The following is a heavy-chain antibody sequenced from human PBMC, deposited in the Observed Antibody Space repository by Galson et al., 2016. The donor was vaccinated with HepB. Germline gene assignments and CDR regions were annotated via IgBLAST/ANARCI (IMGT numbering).Heavy chain of an antibody. J-gene: IGHJ4*02. Sequence: SVKVSCKASGGTIRTYAVTWVRQIPGQGLEWMGAIIPVFGTPKYAQRFQGRVTITADISTETVSMELSSLRSEDTAVYYCARVGCCLGGSCYEGGLDVWGPGSLVTVSS. V-gene: IGHV1-69*06. D-gene: IGHD2-15*01. CDR1: GGTIRTYA. CDR3: ARVGCCLGGSCYEGGLDV. CDR2: IIPVFGTP.